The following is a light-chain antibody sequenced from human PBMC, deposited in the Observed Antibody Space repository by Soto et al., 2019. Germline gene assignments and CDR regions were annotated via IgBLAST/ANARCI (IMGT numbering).Light chain of an antibody. Sequence: ELVLTQSPATLSLSPGERATLSCRASQSVSSYLAWYQQKPGQAPSLLLYDASNRATGSPARFSGSGSGTDFALTISSLEPEDFAVYYCQQRSNWLTFGGGTKVEIK. CDR1: QSVSSY. CDR2: DAS. J-gene: IGKJ4*01. V-gene: IGKV3-11*01. CDR3: QQRSNWLT.